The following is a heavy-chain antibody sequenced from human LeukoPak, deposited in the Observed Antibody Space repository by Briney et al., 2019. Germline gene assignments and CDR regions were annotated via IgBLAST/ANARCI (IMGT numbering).Heavy chain of an antibody. CDR1: GFTFSSYG. CDR3: AKDSGIAVAGTLRAFDI. V-gene: IGHV3-30*18. D-gene: IGHD6-19*01. CDR2: ISYDGSNK. J-gene: IGHJ3*02. Sequence: GGSLRLSCAASGFTFSSYGMHWVRQAPGXXLEWVAVISYDGSNKYFADSVKGRFTISRDNSKNTLYLQMNSLRAEDTAVYYCAKDSGIAVAGTLRAFDIWGQGTMVTVSS.